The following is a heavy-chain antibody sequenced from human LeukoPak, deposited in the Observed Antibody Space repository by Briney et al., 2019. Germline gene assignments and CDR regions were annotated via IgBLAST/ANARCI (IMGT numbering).Heavy chain of an antibody. CDR3: ARGSITMVRGVINRGISDY. D-gene: IGHD3-10*01. V-gene: IGHV4-39*07. CDR2: IYYSGST. Sequence: SETLSLTCTVSGGSISSSSYYWGWIRQPPGKGLEWIGSIYYSGSTNYNPSLKSRVTISVDTSKNQFSLKLSSVTAADTAVYYCARGSITMVRGVINRGISDYWGQGTLVTVSS. CDR1: GGSISSSSYY. J-gene: IGHJ4*02.